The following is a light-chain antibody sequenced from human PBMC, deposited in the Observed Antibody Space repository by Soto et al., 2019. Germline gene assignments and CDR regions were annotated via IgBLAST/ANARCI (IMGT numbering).Light chain of an antibody. J-gene: IGKJ1*01. CDR1: QGISRY. V-gene: IGKV1-16*01. CDR2: GAV. CDR3: QQYDGYPRT. Sequence: DIQMTQSPSSLSASVGDRVTITCRASQGISRYLAWIQVRPGRAPKSLIYGAVILQSGVPSRFSGGGSGREFTLTTSSLQPEDYGTYYCQQYDGYPRTFGQGTKVDIK.